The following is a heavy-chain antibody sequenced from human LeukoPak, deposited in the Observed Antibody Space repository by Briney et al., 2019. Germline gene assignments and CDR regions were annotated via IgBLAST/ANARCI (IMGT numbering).Heavy chain of an antibody. CDR2: INDSGST. Sequence: PSETLSLTCAVYGESLSGNYWSWLRQPPGKGLEWIGEINDSGSTNYNPSLKSRVTMTVDASNKQFSLRLSSVTAVDTAVYYCARQKTGEDPDLGYCSGDGCYSFHYWGPGTLVTVSS. D-gene: IGHD2-15*01. CDR1: GESLSGNY. V-gene: IGHV4-34*01. CDR3: ARQKTGEDPDLGYCSGDGCYSFHY. J-gene: IGHJ4*02.